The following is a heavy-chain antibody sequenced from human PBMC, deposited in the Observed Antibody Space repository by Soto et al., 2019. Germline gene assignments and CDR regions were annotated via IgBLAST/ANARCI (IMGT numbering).Heavy chain of an antibody. J-gene: IGHJ4*02. V-gene: IGHV3-23*01. D-gene: IGHD2-15*01. Sequence: GGSLRLSCAVSEFTFSSYAMSWVRQAPGKGLEWVSAISGSGGSTYYADSVKGRFTISRDNSKNTLYLQMNSLRAEDTAVYYCSKIPGYCSGGSRLYFDYWGQGTLVTVSS. CDR3: SKIPGYCSGGSRLYFDY. CDR1: EFTFSSYA. CDR2: ISGSGGST.